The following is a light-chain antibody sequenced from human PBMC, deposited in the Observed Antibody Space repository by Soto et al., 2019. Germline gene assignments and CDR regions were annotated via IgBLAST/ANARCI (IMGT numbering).Light chain of an antibody. V-gene: IGKV1-39*01. CDR2: AAS. J-gene: IGKJ2*01. Sequence: TQSPSTLSLSPGERATLSCRASQSVSSWLAWYQQKPGKAPTLLIHAASRLKSGVPSRFSGSGSGTDFTLTISSLQPEDFATYYCQQSYSTLYTFGQGTKVDIK. CDR3: QQSYSTLYT. CDR1: QSVSSW.